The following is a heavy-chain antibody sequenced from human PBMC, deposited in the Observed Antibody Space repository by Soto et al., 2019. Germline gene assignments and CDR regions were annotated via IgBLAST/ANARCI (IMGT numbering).Heavy chain of an antibody. CDR1: GFTFSSYA. V-gene: IGHV3-23*01. D-gene: IGHD6-19*01. CDR3: AKDRGVSGWYEEGFDY. Sequence: GGSLRLSCAASGFTFSSYAMSWVRQAPGKGLEWVSAISGSGGSTYYADSVKVRFTISRDNSKNTLYLQMNSLRAEDTAVYYCAKDRGVSGWYEEGFDYWGQGTLVTVSS. CDR2: ISGSGGST. J-gene: IGHJ4*02.